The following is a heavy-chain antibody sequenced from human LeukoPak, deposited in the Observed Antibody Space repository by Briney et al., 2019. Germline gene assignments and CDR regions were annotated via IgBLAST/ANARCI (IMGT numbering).Heavy chain of an antibody. V-gene: IGHV1-2*06. CDR3: ARGVVGESYYFDY. D-gene: IGHD1-26*01. CDR1: RYTFTGYY. Sequence: ASVKVSCKASRYTFTGYYMHWVRPAPGQGREWMGRINPNSGGTNYAQKFQGRVTMTRDTSISTAYMELSRLRSDDTAVYYCARGVVGESYYFDYWGQGTLVTVSS. CDR2: INPNSGGT. J-gene: IGHJ4*02.